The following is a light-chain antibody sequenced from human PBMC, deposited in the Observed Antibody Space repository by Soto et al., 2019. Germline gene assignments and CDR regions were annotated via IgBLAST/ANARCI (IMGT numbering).Light chain of an antibody. CDR2: DTS. J-gene: IGKJ4*01. CDR1: QSVGST. CDR3: QRVNRWPPS. Sequence: EIVLTQSPAALSVSPGERATLSCWASQSVGSTFKWYQQRPGQAPRLLIYDTSIRATGIPARFRGRGPGTEFTLTIAGLQSEGFGVDYCQRVNRWPPSVGGGTKVEI. V-gene: IGKV3-15*01.